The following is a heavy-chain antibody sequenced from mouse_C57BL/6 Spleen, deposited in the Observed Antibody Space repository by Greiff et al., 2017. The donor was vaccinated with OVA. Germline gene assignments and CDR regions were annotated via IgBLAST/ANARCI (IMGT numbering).Heavy chain of an antibody. Sequence: EVKLVESGGDLVKPGGSLTLSCAASGFTFSSYGMSWVRQTPDKRLEWVATISSGGSYTYYPDSVKGRFTISRDNAKNTLYLQMSSLKSEDTAMYYCARQLGGRSRAMDYWGQGTSVTVSS. J-gene: IGHJ4*01. D-gene: IGHD4-1*01. V-gene: IGHV5-6*01. CDR2: ISSGGSYT. CDR1: GFTFSSYG. CDR3: ARQLGGRSRAMDY.